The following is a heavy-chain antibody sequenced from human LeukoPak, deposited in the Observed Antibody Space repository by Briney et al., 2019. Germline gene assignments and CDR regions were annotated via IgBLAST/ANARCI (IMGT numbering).Heavy chain of an antibody. D-gene: IGHD5-24*01. Sequence: GGSLRLSCAASGFTFSNYDMHWVRQAPGKGLEWGAVISYDENNKYYSGSVRGRFTISRDNSKNTLYLQMDSLTTEDTAVYYCAKRREGPYAFDIWGQGTMVTVSS. CDR3: AKRREGPYAFDI. J-gene: IGHJ3*02. CDR1: GFTFSNYD. CDR2: ISYDENNK. V-gene: IGHV3-30-3*02.